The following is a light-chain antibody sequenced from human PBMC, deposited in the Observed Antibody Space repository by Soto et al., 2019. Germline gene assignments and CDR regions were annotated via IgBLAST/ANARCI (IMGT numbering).Light chain of an antibody. CDR1: PFVNSDY. V-gene: IGKV3-20*01. Sequence: EIVLTQSPGTLSLSPGERATLSCRASPFVNSDYFAWYQQKPGQAPRLLIYGSSNRATGIPDRFSGSGSGTDFTLTISRLEPEDFAVYYCQQYPYSLSSLTFGQGTKLEI. J-gene: IGKJ2*01. CDR2: GSS. CDR3: QQYPYSLSSLT.